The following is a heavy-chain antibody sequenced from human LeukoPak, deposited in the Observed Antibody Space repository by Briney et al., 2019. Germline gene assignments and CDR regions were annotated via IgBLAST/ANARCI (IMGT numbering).Heavy chain of an antibody. CDR2: IRYDGSNK. J-gene: IGHJ4*02. V-gene: IGHV3-30*02. CDR3: AKAPVTTCSGAYCYPFDY. D-gene: IGHD2-15*01. CDR1: GFTFSSYG. Sequence: GGSLRLSCAASGFTFSSYGIHWVRQAPGKGLEWVAFIRYDGSNKYYTDSVKGRFTISRDSYKNTLYLQMNSLRAEDAAVYYCAKAPVTTCSGAYCYPFDYWGQGTLVTVSS.